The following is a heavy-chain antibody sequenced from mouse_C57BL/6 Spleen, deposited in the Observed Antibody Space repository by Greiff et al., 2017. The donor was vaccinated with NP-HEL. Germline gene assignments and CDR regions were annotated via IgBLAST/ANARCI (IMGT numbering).Heavy chain of an antibody. D-gene: IGHD2-10*01. J-gene: IGHJ1*03. Sequence: QLKQPGAELVRPGSSVKLSCKASGYTFTSYWMHWVKQRPIQGLEWIGNIDPSDSETHYNQKFKDKATLTVDKSSSTAYMQLSSLTSEDSAVYYCARAYYGNPYWYFDVWGTGTTVTVSS. CDR3: ARAYYGNPYWYFDV. CDR1: GYTFTSYW. V-gene: IGHV1-52*01. CDR2: IDPSDSET.